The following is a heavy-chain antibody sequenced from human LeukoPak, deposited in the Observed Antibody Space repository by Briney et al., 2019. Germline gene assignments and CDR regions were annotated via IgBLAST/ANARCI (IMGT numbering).Heavy chain of an antibody. CDR2: ISAYNGNT. D-gene: IGHD2-2*01. V-gene: IGHV1-18*01. Sequence: ASVKVSCKASGYTFTSYGISWVRQAPGQGLEGMGWISAYNGNTNYAQKLQGRVTMTTDTSTSTAYMELRSLRSDDTAVYYCAREATCSSTSCSVDYWGQGTLVTVSS. J-gene: IGHJ4*02. CDR1: GYTFTSYG. CDR3: AREATCSSTSCSVDY.